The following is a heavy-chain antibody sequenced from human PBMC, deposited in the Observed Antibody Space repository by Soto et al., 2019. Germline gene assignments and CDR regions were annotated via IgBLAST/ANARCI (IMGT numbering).Heavy chain of an antibody. CDR2: LIPIYDAP. Sequence: SVKVSCKTSGFTFNVYGINCVRQSPLQWLDWMGGLIPIYDAPNYAQKFQDRVTITADKSTTTVYLELSSLTSEDTAVYFCARVREPHLDHYGLDVWGQGTTVTVSS. J-gene: IGHJ6*02. CDR3: ARVREPHLDHYGLDV. V-gene: IGHV1-69*06. D-gene: IGHD1-1*01. CDR1: GFTFNVYG.